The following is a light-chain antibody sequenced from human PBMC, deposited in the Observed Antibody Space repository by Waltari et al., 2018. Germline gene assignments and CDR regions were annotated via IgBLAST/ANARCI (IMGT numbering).Light chain of an antibody. Sequence: EVVMTQSPAILSVSPGERATLSCRASHSVTTNLAWYQQKPGQAPRLLIFGASTRATGVPARFSGSGSGTDFTLTISDLQSDDFAVYYCQQSDNWPPITFGQGTRLEIK. J-gene: IGKJ5*01. CDR3: QQSDNWPPIT. CDR1: HSVTTN. CDR2: GAS. V-gene: IGKV3-15*01.